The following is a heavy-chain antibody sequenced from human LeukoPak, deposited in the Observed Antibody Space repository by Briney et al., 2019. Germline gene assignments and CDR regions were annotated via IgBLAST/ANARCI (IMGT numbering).Heavy chain of an antibody. CDR3: ARLRRNSDRSDFFYYYDH. Sequence: GGSLRLSCAASGFTFSGYWMTWVRQAPGKGLEWVASVNTVSSYIYYADSMRGRFTISRDNAKNSLFLQMNSLRAEDTAVYYCARLRRNSDRSDFFYYYDHWGQGTLVTVSS. CDR2: VNTVSSYI. D-gene: IGHD3-22*01. CDR1: GFTFSGYW. V-gene: IGHV3-21*01. J-gene: IGHJ4*02.